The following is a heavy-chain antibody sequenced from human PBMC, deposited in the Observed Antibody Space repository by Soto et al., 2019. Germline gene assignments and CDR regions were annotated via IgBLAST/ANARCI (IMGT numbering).Heavy chain of an antibody. J-gene: IGHJ6*02. V-gene: IGHV1-69*05. CDR3: ASWLKGPDIGNYYYGMDV. CDR1: GGAFSDYA. CDR2: IMPIFRAP. Sequence: QVQLVQSGAEVKKPGSSVKVSCKASGGAFSDYAFSWVRQAPGQGLEWLGGIMPIFRAPDYAQKFQGRVTSTPDEFTRTAYMEMNSLRSEDTAVYYCASWLKGPDIGNYYYGMDVWGQGTTVTVS. D-gene: IGHD2-15*01.